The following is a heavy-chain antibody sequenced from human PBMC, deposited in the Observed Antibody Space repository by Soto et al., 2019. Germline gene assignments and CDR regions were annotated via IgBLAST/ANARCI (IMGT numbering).Heavy chain of an antibody. V-gene: IGHV1-69*12. CDR2: IMPLFGRA. J-gene: IGHJ6*01. CDR3: ASWLKEAAIGANYDYGMGA. CDR1: GGTFSNYA. D-gene: IGHD6-25*01. Sequence: QFQLVQSGAEVKMPVSSVKVSCKASGGTFSNYAFSWVRQAPGQGLEWLGGIMPLFGRADYAQKFRGRVTITADESTSTAHVELSSLRSENTASDYCASWLKEAAIGANYDYGMGAWREGTTQTFSS.